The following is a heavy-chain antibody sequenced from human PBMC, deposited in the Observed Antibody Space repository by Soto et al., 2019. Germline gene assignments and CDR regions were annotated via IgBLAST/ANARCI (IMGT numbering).Heavy chain of an antibody. D-gene: IGHD5-18*01. CDR3: AKDTGGYSYGYLDY. J-gene: IGHJ4*02. CDR2: ISWNSGSI. Sequence: EVQLVEFGGGLVQPGRSLRLSCAASGFTFDDYAMHWVRQAPGKGLEWVSGISWNSGSIGYADSVKGRFTISRDNAKNSLYLQMNSLRAEDTALYYCAKDTGGYSYGYLDYWGQGTLVTVSS. V-gene: IGHV3-9*01. CDR1: GFTFDDYA.